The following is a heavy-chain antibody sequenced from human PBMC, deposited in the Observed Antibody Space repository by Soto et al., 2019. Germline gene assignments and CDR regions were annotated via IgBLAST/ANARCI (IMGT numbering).Heavy chain of an antibody. J-gene: IGHJ4*02. CDR1: GGTSRDGDDY. V-gene: IGHV4-30-4*08. CDR2: IYYSGST. Sequence: SEPKPLPRSVDGGTSRDGDDYLSRINKPPGKGLVCIYYIYYSGSTYYHPSLKSRVTISVDTSKNQFSLKLSSVTAADTAVYYCAIVLSGESGYRLNALKFFDYLLQGTLVTVSS. CDR3: AIVLSGESGYRLNALKFFDY. D-gene: IGHD5-12*01.